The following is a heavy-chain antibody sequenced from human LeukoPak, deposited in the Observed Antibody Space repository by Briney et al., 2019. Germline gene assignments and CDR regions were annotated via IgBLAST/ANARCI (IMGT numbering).Heavy chain of an antibody. J-gene: IGHJ5*02. Sequence: ASVKVSCKASGGTFSSYAISWVRHAPGQGLEWMGGIIPIFGTANYAQKFQGRVTITADESTSTAYMELSSLRSEDTAVYYCARVYNWNDYWFDPWGQGTLVTVSS. CDR3: ARVYNWNDYWFDP. D-gene: IGHD1-20*01. V-gene: IGHV1-69*13. CDR1: GGTFSSYA. CDR2: IIPIFGTA.